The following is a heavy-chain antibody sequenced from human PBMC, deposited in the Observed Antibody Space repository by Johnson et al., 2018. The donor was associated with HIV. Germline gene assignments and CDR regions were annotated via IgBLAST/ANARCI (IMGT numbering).Heavy chain of an antibody. Sequence: VQLVESGGGVVRPGGSLRLSCAASGFTVTSTYMSWVRQAPGKGLEWVSGINWNGGSTGYADSVKGRFTISRDNTKNSRYLQMNSLRAEDTALYYCARPSVTTRDAFDIWGQGTMVTVSS. CDR1: GFTVTSTY. CDR3: ARPSVTTRDAFDI. V-gene: IGHV3-20*04. D-gene: IGHD4-17*01. CDR2: INWNGGST. J-gene: IGHJ3*02.